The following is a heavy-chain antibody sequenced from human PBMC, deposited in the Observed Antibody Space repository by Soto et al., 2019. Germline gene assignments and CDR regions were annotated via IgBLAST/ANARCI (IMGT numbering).Heavy chain of an antibody. CDR3: ASEGALDI. Sequence: EVQVVESGGGLVKPGGSLRLSCAASGFTFSSYNMNWVRQAPGKGLEWVSSISSSSNYIYYADSLKGRFTISRDNAQNSLYLQMNSLKVEDTAVYYCASEGALDIWGQGTMVTVSS. J-gene: IGHJ3*02. CDR1: GFTFSSYN. CDR2: ISSSSNYI. V-gene: IGHV3-21*06.